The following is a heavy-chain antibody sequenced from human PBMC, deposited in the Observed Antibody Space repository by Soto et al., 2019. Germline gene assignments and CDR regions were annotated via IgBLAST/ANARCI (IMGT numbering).Heavy chain of an antibody. Sequence: GASVKVSCTASGYTFTSYGISWVRQAPGQGLEWMGWISAYNGNTNYAQKLQGRVTMTTDTSTSTAYMELRSLRSDDTAVYYCARVPMVRGVIRPNRFDPWGQGTLVTVSS. D-gene: IGHD3-10*01. J-gene: IGHJ5*02. CDR1: GYTFTSYG. V-gene: IGHV1-18*01. CDR3: ARVPMVRGVIRPNRFDP. CDR2: ISAYNGNT.